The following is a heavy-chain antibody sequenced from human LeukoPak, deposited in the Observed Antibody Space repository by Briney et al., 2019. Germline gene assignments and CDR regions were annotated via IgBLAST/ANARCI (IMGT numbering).Heavy chain of an antibody. Sequence: KPWETLSLTCTVAGDSISSYYWSWIRQSPGKELEWVGQISYGGNTKYNPSLRGRVTISADTSKFSLKLNSVTAADTALYYCARGRVYFYGSGSRYLDDAFDLWGQGTTVTVSS. CDR1: GDSISSYY. D-gene: IGHD3-10*01. V-gene: IGHV4-59*01. CDR3: ARGRVYFYGSGSRYLDDAFDL. CDR2: ISYGGNT. J-gene: IGHJ3*01.